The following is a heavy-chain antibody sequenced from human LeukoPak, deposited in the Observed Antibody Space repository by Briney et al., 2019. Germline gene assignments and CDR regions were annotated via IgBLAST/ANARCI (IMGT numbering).Heavy chain of an antibody. J-gene: IGHJ5*02. CDR1: GFTFSYYG. Sequence: GGSLRLSCAASGFTFSYYGMHWVRQAPGKGLEWVAFIRYDGNDKYYADSVKGRFTISRDTSRSTLYLQMNSLRTDDTAVYYCAKDLMRDRWFGESWGQGTLVTVSS. V-gene: IGHV3-30*02. D-gene: IGHD3-10*01. CDR3: AKDLMRDRWFGES. CDR2: IRYDGNDK.